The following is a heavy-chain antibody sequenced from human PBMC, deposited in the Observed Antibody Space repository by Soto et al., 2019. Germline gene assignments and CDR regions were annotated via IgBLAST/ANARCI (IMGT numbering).Heavy chain of an antibody. D-gene: IGHD4-17*01. J-gene: IGHJ5*02. Sequence: QVQLQESSPGLVKPSQTLSLTCTVSGGSISSGGYYWSWIRQHPGKGLEWIGYIYYSGSTYYNPSLKSRVTISVDTSKNQFSLKLSSVTAADTAVYYCARDIYGDYGSNWFDPWGQGTLVTVSS. CDR2: IYYSGST. CDR3: ARDIYGDYGSNWFDP. CDR1: GGSISSGGYY. V-gene: IGHV4-31*03.